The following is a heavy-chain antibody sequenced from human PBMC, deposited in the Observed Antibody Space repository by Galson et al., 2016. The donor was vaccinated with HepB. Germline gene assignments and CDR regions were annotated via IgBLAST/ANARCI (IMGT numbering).Heavy chain of an antibody. D-gene: IGHD5-12*01. J-gene: IGHJ3*02. CDR3: ARSYGGYAFDI. CDR1: GASIDSDSYY. Sequence: TLSLTCTVSGASIDSDSYYWSWIRQPAGRGLEWIGRIYPSGSTIYNPSLKSRVTISLDTSKGQFSLKVTSVTAADSAVYYCARSYGGYAFDIWGQGTMVTVSS. V-gene: IGHV4-61*02. CDR2: IYPSGST.